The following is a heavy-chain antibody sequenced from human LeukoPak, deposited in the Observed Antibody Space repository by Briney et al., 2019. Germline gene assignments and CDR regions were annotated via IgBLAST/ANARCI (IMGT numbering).Heavy chain of an antibody. CDR1: GFTFSGYP. V-gene: IGHV3-30-3*01. CDR3: ARDGGDCYYDY. Sequence: PGKSLRLSCAASGFTFSGYPIHWVRQAPGKGLEWVAVISYDGSNKYYADSVKGRFTISRDNSKNTLYLQMNSLRAEDTAVYYCARDGGDCYYDYWGQGTLVTVSS. CDR2: ISYDGSNK. J-gene: IGHJ4*02. D-gene: IGHD2-21*02.